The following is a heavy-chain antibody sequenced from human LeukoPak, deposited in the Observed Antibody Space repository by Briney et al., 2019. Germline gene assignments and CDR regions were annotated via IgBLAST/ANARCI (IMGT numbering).Heavy chain of an antibody. CDR3: ARVTLGSTRGFDY. D-gene: IGHD2/OR15-2a*01. Sequence: GGSLRLSCAASGFTFSGYSMDWVRQAPGKGLEWVSYISGSRSTIYYADSVKGRFTISRDNAKNSLYLQMNSLRDEDTAIYYCARVTLGSTRGFDYWGQGTLVTVSS. J-gene: IGHJ4*02. CDR1: GFTFSGYS. CDR2: ISGSRSTI. V-gene: IGHV3-48*02.